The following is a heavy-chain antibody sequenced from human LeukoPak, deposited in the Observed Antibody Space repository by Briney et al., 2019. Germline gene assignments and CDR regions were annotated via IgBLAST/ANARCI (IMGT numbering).Heavy chain of an antibody. J-gene: IGHJ4*02. CDR3: ASPGGSGAIYSGR. CDR1: GGSVSSYY. CDR2: IYYSGST. Sequence: PSETLSLTCTVSGGSVSSYYWSWIRQPPGKGLEWIGYIYYSGSTNYNPSLKSRVTISVDTSKNQFSLKLSSVTAADTAVYYCASPGGSGAIYSGRWGQGTLVTVSS. D-gene: IGHD3-10*01. V-gene: IGHV4-59*02.